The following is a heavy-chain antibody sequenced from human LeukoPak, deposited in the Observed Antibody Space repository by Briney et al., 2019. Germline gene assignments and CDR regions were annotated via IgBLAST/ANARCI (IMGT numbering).Heavy chain of an antibody. V-gene: IGHV3-48*04. CDR1: GFTFSSYS. Sequence: GGSLRLSCAASGFTFSSYSMNWVRQVPGKGLEWVSYISSSSSTIYYADSVKGRFTISRDNAKNSLYPQMNSLRAEDTAVYYCARVRGSYYGSVFDYWGQGTLVTVSS. CDR2: ISSSSSTI. D-gene: IGHD1-26*01. CDR3: ARVRGSYYGSVFDY. J-gene: IGHJ4*02.